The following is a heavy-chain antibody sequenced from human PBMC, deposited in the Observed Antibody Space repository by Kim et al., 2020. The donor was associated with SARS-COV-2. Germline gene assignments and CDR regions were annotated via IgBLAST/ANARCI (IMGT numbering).Heavy chain of an antibody. Sequence: SETLSLTCTVSGGAVSGGGYYWSWIRQSPGKGLEWLAYIYYSESYYNPSLKSRLSISADTSENQFSLKVNSVTAADTAVYYCARLVPFGGVIVDDDYWGQGALVTVSS. D-gene: IGHD3-16*02. CDR1: GGAVSGGGYY. CDR3: ARLVPFGGVIVDDDY. J-gene: IGHJ4*02. CDR2: IYYSES. V-gene: IGHV4-31*03.